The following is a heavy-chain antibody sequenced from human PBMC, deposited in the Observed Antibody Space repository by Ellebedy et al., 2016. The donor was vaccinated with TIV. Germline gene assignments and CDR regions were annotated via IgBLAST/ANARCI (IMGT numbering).Heavy chain of an antibody. J-gene: IGHJ3*02. CDR2: IHPGGVYT. V-gene: IGHV1-46*01. D-gene: IGHD2/OR15-2a*01. CDR1: GDTLTNHY. Sequence: AASVKVSCKASGDTLTNHYMHWVRQAPGQGPEWMGVIHPGGVYTDFAQNLQGRLTLTRDTSTSTLYMELTILKSEDTAVYYCTMESNVILSGLHRGALDIWGEGTMVSVSS. CDR3: TMESNVILSGLHRGALDI.